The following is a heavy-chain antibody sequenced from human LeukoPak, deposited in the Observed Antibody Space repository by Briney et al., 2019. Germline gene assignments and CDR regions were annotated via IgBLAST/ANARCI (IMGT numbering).Heavy chain of an antibody. J-gene: IGHJ3*02. CDR3: AKATLLLWFGGDAFDI. CDR2: ISGSGGST. Sequence: PGGSLRLSCAASGFTFSSYAMSWVRQAPGKGLEWVSAISGSGGSTYYADSVKGRFTISRDNSKNTLYLQMNSLRAEDTAVYYCAKATLLLWFGGDAFDIWGQGTMVTVSS. CDR1: GFTFSSYA. V-gene: IGHV3-23*01. D-gene: IGHD3-10*01.